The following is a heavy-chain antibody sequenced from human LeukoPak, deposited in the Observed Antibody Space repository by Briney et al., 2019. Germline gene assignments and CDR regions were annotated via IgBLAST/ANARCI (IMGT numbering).Heavy chain of an antibody. CDR3: AIMHGYYDGSGYWVQ. CDR1: GFTFGSYG. V-gene: IGHV3-23*01. J-gene: IGHJ1*01. D-gene: IGHD3-22*01. CDR2: ITPNADRA. Sequence: GGSLRLSCAASGFTFGSYGMSWVRQAPGRGLEWVSFITPNADRASYADSVEGRFTISRDNPRNTLYMQMNSLRDEDTAVYYCAIMHGYYDGSGYWVQWGQGTLVTVST.